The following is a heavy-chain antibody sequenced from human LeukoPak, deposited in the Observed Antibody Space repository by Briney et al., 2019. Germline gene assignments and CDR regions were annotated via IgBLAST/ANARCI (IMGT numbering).Heavy chain of an antibody. CDR2: IYHSGST. Sequence: SETLSLTCAVSGGSISSSNWWSWVRQPPGKGLEWIGEIYHSGSTSYNPSLKSRVTISVDKSKNQFSLKLSSVTAADTAVYYCASLYCSGGSCPFDYWGQGTLVTVSS. CDR3: ASLYCSGGSCPFDY. CDR1: GGSISSSNW. V-gene: IGHV4-4*02. J-gene: IGHJ4*02. D-gene: IGHD2-15*01.